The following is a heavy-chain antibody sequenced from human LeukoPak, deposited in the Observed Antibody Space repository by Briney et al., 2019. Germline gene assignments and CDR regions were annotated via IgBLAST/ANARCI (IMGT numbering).Heavy chain of an antibody. CDR2: INHSGRT. Sequence: SETLSLTCAVYGGSFSDYYWSWIRQPPGKGLEWIGEINHSGRTKHNPSLKSRLTISVDTSKNQFSLRLSSVTAADTALYYCARVSRGSVSYFDYWGQGTLVTVSS. CDR3: ARVSRGSVSYFDY. CDR1: GGSFSDYY. D-gene: IGHD1-26*01. V-gene: IGHV4-34*01. J-gene: IGHJ4*02.